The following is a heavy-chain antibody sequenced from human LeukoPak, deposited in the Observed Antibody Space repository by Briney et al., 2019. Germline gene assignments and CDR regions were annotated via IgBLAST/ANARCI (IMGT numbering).Heavy chain of an antibody. J-gene: IGHJ4*02. Sequence: AGGSLRLSCAASGFTFSDYYMSWIRQAPGKGLEWVSSISSSSSYIYYADSVKGRFTISRDNAKNSLYLQMNSLRAEDTAVYYCARAGRGLRYFDWLTHDYWGQGTLVTVSS. CDR3: ARAGRGLRYFDWLTHDY. CDR1: GFTFSDYY. CDR2: ISSSSSYI. V-gene: IGHV3-11*06. D-gene: IGHD3-9*01.